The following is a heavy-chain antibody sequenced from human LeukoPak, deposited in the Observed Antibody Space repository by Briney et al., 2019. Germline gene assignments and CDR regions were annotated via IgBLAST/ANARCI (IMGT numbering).Heavy chain of an antibody. CDR3: AKDQGMAAAGTNSNWFDP. Sequence: GGSLRLSCAASGFTFSSYAMSWVRQAPGKGLEWVSGISGSGGTTYYADSVKGRFAISRDNSKNTLYLQMNSLRAEDTAVYFCAKDQGMAAAGTNSNWFDPWGQGTLVTVSS. J-gene: IGHJ5*02. D-gene: IGHD6-13*01. CDR1: GFTFSSYA. CDR2: ISGSGGTT. V-gene: IGHV3-23*01.